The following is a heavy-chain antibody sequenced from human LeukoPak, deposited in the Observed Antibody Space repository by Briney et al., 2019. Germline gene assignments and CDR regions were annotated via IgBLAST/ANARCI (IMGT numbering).Heavy chain of an antibody. J-gene: IGHJ4*02. V-gene: IGHV3-74*01. CDR3: ARVYSGYGPFDY. Sequence: QTGGSLRLSCAASGFTFSSYWMHWVRQAPGKGLVWVSRINSDGSSTSYADSVKGRFTISRDNAKNTLYLQMNSLRAEDTAVYYCARVYSGYGPFDYWGQGNLVTVSS. D-gene: IGHD5-12*01. CDR2: INSDGSST. CDR1: GFTFSSYW.